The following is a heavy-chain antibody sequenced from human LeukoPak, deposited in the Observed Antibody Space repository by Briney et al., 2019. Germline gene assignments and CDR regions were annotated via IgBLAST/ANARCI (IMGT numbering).Heavy chain of an antibody. CDR2: ISYDGSNK. Sequence: QPGRSLRLSCAASGFTFSSYGMHWVRQAPGKGLEWVAVISYDGSNKYYADSVKGRFTISRDNSKNTLYLQMNSLRAEDTAVYYCAKGLGIAVADEGGWFDPWGQGTLVTVSS. CDR3: AKGLGIAVADEGGWFDP. CDR1: GFTFSSYG. J-gene: IGHJ5*02. D-gene: IGHD6-19*01. V-gene: IGHV3-30*18.